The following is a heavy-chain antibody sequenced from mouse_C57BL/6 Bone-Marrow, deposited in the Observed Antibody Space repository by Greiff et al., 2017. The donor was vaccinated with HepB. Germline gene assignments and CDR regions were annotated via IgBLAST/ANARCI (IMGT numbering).Heavy chain of an antibody. Sequence: VQLKESGPVLVKPGASVKMSCKASGYTFTDYYMNWVKQSHGKSLEWIGVINPYNGGTSYNQKFKGKATLTVDKSSSTAYMELNSLTSEDSAVYYCARWNGSSLFAYWGQGTLVTVSA. V-gene: IGHV1-19*01. J-gene: IGHJ3*01. CDR1: GYTFTDYY. CDR3: ARWNGSSLFAY. D-gene: IGHD1-1*01. CDR2: INPYNGGT.